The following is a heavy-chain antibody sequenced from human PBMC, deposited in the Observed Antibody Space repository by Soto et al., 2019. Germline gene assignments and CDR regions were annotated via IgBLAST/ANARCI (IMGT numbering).Heavy chain of an antibody. CDR2: IHYNGNT. V-gene: IGHV4-61*01. D-gene: IGHD5-12*01. CDR1: GDSITSNSYS. J-gene: IGHJ4*02. CDR3: AREGNLGRWLQPLDF. Sequence: ASETLSLTCTVSGDSITSNSYSWSWVRQPPGKGLEWIGNIHYNGNTKYNPSLKSRVTMSLDTSKNQFSLRLISVTAADTAKYFCAREGNLGRWLQPLDFWGQGTLVTVSS.